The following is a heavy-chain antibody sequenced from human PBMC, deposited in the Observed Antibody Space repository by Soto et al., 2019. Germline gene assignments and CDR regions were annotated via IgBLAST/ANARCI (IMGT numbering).Heavy chain of an antibody. J-gene: IGHJ4*02. CDR3: ATRTSVVGIDTFY. D-gene: IGHD1-26*01. CDR1: GDSVSNGNW. V-gene: IGHV4-4*02. Sequence: QVQLKESGPGLVTPWGTLSLTCAVSGDSVSNGNWWCWVRQPPGRGLEWVGEIHQSGDTNYNPSLKSRVTVSADRSNNQYSLRLNSVTAADTAMYYCATRTSVVGIDTFYWGQGILVTVSS. CDR2: IHQSGDT.